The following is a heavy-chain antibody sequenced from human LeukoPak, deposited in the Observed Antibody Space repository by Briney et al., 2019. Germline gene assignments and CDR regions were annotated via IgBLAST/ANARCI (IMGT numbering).Heavy chain of an antibody. Sequence: PAGSLRLSCAASGFTISSDGISWVRQGPRKGLELVSAVSGSGGGRYYADSSNGRFTISTVNSKNNLYLQMHSPRAAATTAFYCAKAEVGVVIIPTFDYWGQGTLVSVFS. CDR1: GFTISSDG. CDR3: AKAEVGVVIIPTFDY. CDR2: VSGSGGGR. J-gene: IGHJ4*02. D-gene: IGHD3-3*01. V-gene: IGHV3-23*01.